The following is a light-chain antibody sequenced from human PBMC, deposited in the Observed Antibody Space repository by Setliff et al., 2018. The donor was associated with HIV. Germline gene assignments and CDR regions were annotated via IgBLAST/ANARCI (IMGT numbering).Light chain of an antibody. CDR2: EVS. Sequence: LTQPASVSGSPGQSITISCTGTSSDVGTYDYVSWYQQHPGKAPKLMIFEVSNRPSGVSYRFSGSKSGNTASLTISGLQAEDEADYYCSSYTSSSTPVVFGGGTK. J-gene: IGLJ2*01. V-gene: IGLV2-14*01. CDR1: SSDVGTYDY. CDR3: SSYTSSSTPVV.